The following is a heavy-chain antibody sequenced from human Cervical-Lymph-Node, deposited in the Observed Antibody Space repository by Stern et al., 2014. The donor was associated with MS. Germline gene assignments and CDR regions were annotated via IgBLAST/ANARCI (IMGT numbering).Heavy chain of an antibody. Sequence: EVQLLESGGGLVQPGRSLGLSCAASGFTFDDYAMHWVRKAPGTGLEWVAGISWNSGSIGYAYSVKGRFTISRDNAKNSLYLQMNSLRAEDTALYYCAKGRGIMAQWLLYYYGMDVWGQGTTVTVSS. CDR1: GFTFDDYA. CDR2: ISWNSGSI. J-gene: IGHJ6*02. CDR3: AKGRGIMAQWLLYYYGMDV. D-gene: IGHD6-19*01. V-gene: IGHV3-9*01.